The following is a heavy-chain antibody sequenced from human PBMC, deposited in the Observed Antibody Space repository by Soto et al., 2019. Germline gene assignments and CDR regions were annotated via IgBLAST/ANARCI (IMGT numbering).Heavy chain of an antibody. V-gene: IGHV3-74*01. CDR1: GFTFSSYW. CDR3: ARDNDFWSGYYTSYYGMDV. D-gene: IGHD3-3*01. J-gene: IGHJ6*02. Sequence: VGSLRLSCAASGFTFSSYWMHWVRQAPGKGLVWVSRINSDGSSTSYADSVKGRFTISRDNAKNTLYLQMNSLRAEDTAVYYCARDNDFWSGYYTSYYGMDVWGQGTTVTVSS. CDR2: INSDGSST.